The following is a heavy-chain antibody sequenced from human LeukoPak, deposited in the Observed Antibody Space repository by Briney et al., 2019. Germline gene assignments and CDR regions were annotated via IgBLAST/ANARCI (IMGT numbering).Heavy chain of an antibody. J-gene: IGHJ4*02. D-gene: IGHD3-10*01. CDR3: AGGGEAWELLGY. CDR2: IFHSGIA. CDR1: GVSITNNHY. V-gene: IGHV4-4*02. Sequence: SETLSLTCAVSGVSITNNHYWTWVRQPPGKGLEWIADIFHSGIANYNPSLKSRVTISMDKSKNQFSLTLTSVNAADTAVYYCAGGGEAWELLGYWGQGTLVTVSS.